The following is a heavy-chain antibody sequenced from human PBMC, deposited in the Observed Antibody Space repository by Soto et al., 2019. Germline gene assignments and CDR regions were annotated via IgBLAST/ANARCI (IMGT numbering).Heavy chain of an antibody. Sequence: QVQLVESGGGLVKPGESLRLSCAASGFIFSGNYMSWIRQAPGKGLEWLSYISGSGTVIYYAESVKGRFTISRDNAKNPLFLQMNSLRADDTAVYYCARIGLAAADFDYWGQGTLVTVSS. J-gene: IGHJ4*02. CDR1: GFIFSGNY. V-gene: IGHV3-11*01. CDR3: ARIGLAAADFDY. CDR2: ISGSGTVI. D-gene: IGHD6-13*01.